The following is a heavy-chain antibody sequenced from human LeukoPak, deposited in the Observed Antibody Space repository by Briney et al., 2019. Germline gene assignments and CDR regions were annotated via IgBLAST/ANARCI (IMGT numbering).Heavy chain of an antibody. J-gene: IGHJ4*02. CDR3: AAGGHYFDY. CDR2: IKQDGSEK. D-gene: IGHD3-16*01. CDR1: GFTFSSYA. V-gene: IGHV3-7*01. Sequence: GGSLRLSCAGSGFTFSSYAMSWVRQAPGKGLEWVANIKQDGSEKYYVDSVKGRFTISRDNAKNSLYLQMNSLRAEDTAVYYCAAGGHYFDYWGQGTLVTVSS.